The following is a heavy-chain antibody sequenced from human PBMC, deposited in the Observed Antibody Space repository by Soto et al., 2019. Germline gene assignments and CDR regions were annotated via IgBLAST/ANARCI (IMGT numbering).Heavy chain of an antibody. D-gene: IGHD3-9*01. CDR2: IIPIFGTA. CDR3: AYDWLSNYYGMDV. J-gene: IGHJ6*02. Sequence: SVKVSCKASGGTFSSYAISWVRQAPGQGLEWMGGIIPIFGTANYAQKFQGRVTITADESTSTAYMELSSLRSEDTAVYYCAYDWLSNYYGMDVWGQGTTVTVSS. CDR1: GGTFSSYA. V-gene: IGHV1-69*13.